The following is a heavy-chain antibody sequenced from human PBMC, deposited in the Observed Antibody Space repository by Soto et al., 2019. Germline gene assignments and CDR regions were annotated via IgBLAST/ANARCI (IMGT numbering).Heavy chain of an antibody. J-gene: IGHJ3*02. CDR1: GFTFSSYG. Sequence: QVQLVESGGGVVQPGRSLRLSCAASGFTFSSYGMHWVRQAPGKGLEWVAVISYDGSNKYYADSVKGRFTISRDNSKNTLXLXMNSLRGEDKAVYYCGKDDYDYVWGSYRYQGDAFDIWGQGTMVTVSS. V-gene: IGHV3-30*18. CDR2: ISYDGSNK. D-gene: IGHD3-16*02. CDR3: GKDDYDYVWGSYRYQGDAFDI.